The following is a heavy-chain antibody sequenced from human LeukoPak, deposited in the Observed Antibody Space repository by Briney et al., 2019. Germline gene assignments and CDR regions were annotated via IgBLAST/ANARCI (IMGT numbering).Heavy chain of an antibody. D-gene: IGHD6-19*01. J-gene: IGHJ6*02. CDR3: AKVESGQWVNYYSYTMDV. V-gene: IGHV3-30*18. CDR1: GFTFSSYG. CDR2: ISYDGSNK. Sequence: GRSLRLSCAASGFTFSSYGMHWVRQAPGKGLEWVAVISYDGSNKYYTDSVKGRFTISRDNSKNTLYLQMNSLRAEDTAVYYCAKVESGQWVNYYSYTMDVWGQGTTVTVSS.